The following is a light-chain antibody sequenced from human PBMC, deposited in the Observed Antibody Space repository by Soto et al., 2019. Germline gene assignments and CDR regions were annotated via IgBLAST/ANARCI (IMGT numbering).Light chain of an antibody. CDR3: HTWDTGARVV. CDR2: LSSDGSH. Sequence: QLVLTQSPSASASLGASVKLTCTLSRGHSSYAIAWHQQQPEKGPRYLMKLSSDGSHSKGDGIPDRFSGSSSGAERYLTISSLQSEDEADYYFHTWDTGARVVFGGGTHLSVL. J-gene: IGLJ2*01. CDR1: RGHSSYA. V-gene: IGLV4-69*01.